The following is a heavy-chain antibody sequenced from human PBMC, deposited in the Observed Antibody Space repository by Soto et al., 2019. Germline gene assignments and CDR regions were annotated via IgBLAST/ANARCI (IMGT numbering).Heavy chain of an antibody. J-gene: IGHJ4*02. V-gene: IGHV4-59*08. Sequence: TSETLSLTCTVSGVSISSYYWSWIRQPPGKGLEWIGYIYYSGSTNYNPSLKSRVTISVDTSKNQFSLKLSSVTAADTAVYYCARRYGGNLDYWGQGTLVTVS. D-gene: IGHD1-26*01. CDR3: ARRYGGNLDY. CDR2: IYYSGST. CDR1: GVSISSYY.